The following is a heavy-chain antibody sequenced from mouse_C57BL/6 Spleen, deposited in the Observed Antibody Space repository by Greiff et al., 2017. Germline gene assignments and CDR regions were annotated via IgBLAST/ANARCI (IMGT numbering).Heavy chain of an antibody. CDR1: GYAFSSSW. Sequence: QVQLKESGPELVKPGASVKISCKASGYAFSSSWMNWVKQRPGKGLEWIGRIYPGDGDTNYNGKFKGKATLTADKSSSTAYMQLSSLTSEDSAVYFCARRLITTVVFDYWGQGTTLTVSS. J-gene: IGHJ2*01. V-gene: IGHV1-82*01. CDR2: IYPGDGDT. D-gene: IGHD1-1*01. CDR3: ARRLITTVVFDY.